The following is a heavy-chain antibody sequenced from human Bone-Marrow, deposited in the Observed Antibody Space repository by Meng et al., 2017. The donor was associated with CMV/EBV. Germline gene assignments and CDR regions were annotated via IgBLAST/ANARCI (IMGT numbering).Heavy chain of an antibody. CDR3: ARDRRTSDTLTGHFDY. J-gene: IGHJ4*02. Sequence: FTFSDYYMSWIRQAPGKGLEWISYIGGSGTPIYYADSVKGRFTTSRDNAKNSLYLQMNSLRAEDTAVYYCARDRRTSDTLTGHFDYWGQGTLVTVSS. CDR1: FTFSDYY. D-gene: IGHD3-9*01. V-gene: IGHV3-11*01. CDR2: IGGSGTPI.